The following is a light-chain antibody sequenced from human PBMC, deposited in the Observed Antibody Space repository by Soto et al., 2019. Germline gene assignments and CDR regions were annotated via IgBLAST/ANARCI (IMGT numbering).Light chain of an antibody. J-gene: IGLJ1*01. CDR1: SSDVGAHNY. CDR3: CAYTSTSALYV. CDR2: EVS. Sequence: QSVLTQPASVSGSPGQSITISCTGTSSDVGAHNYVSWYQQHPGKAPKLMIYEVSNRPSGVSNRFSGSKSGNTASLTISGLQTEDEADYYCCAYTSTSALYVFGTGTKVTVL. V-gene: IGLV2-14*01.